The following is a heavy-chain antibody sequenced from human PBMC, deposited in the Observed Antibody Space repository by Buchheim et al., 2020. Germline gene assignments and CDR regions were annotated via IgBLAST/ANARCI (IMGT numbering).Heavy chain of an antibody. CDR2: IYYSGST. Sequence: QVQLQESGPGLVKPSETLSLTCTVSGGSISSYYWSWIRQPPGKGLEWIGYIYYSGSTNYNPSLKSRVTISVDTSKNQFSLKLSSVTDADTAVYYCARVREIVGSPYYFDYWGQGTL. D-gene: IGHD3-22*01. J-gene: IGHJ4*02. CDR1: GGSISSYY. V-gene: IGHV4-59*01. CDR3: ARVREIVGSPYYFDY.